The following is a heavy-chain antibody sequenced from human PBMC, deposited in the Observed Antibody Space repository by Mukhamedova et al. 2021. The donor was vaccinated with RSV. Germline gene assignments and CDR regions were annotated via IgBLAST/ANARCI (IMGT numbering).Heavy chain of an antibody. CDR3: TRGVGMANYDYDMDV. CDR2: IDSSSRTI. D-gene: IGHD6-13*01. V-gene: IGHV3-48*03. Sequence: VRQAPGKGLEWVSYIDSSSRTIHYENSVKGRFTISRDNAKNSVFLQMNSLRIEDTGVYYCTRGVGMANYDYDMDVWGQGTTVTV. J-gene: IGHJ6*02.